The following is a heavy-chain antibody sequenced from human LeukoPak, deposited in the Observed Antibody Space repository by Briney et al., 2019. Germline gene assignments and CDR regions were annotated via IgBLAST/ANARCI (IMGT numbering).Heavy chain of an antibody. D-gene: IGHD3-3*01. CDR3: ARVPHGATISGVVLYWCAP. V-gene: IGHV4-38-2*02. Sequence: SETLSLTCTVSSYSISSGSYGGGIRQPPGKGLEWIGSIYHSGSTYYNPSLKSRVTISIDTSKNQFSLKLSSVTAADTAVYYCARVPHGATISGVVLYWCAPWGQGTLVTVSS. CDR2: IYHSGST. CDR1: SYSISSGSY. J-gene: IGHJ5*02.